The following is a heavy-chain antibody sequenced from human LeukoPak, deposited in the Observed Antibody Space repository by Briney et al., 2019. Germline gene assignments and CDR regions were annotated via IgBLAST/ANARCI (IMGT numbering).Heavy chain of an antibody. D-gene: IGHD3-22*01. CDR3: ARDHDYYDSSGYYGKFDY. CDR1: GGTFSSYA. Sequence: ASVKVSCKASGGTFSSYAISWVRQAPGQGLEWMGGIIPIFGTANYAQKFQGRVTITADKSTSTAYMELSSLRSEDTAVYYCARDHDYYDSSGYYGKFDYWGQGTLVTVSS. CDR2: IIPIFGTA. V-gene: IGHV1-69*06. J-gene: IGHJ4*02.